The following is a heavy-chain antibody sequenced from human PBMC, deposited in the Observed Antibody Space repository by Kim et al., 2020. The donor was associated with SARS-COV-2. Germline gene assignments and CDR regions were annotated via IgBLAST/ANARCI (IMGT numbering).Heavy chain of an antibody. CDR3: ARVLVDIVMKSPFDY. D-gene: IGHD5-12*01. CDR1: GFTFSSYG. Sequence: GGSLRLSCAASGFTFSSYGMHWVRQAPGKGLEWVAVISYDGSNKYYADSVKGRFTISRDNSKNTLDLQMNSLRAEDTAVYYCARVLVDIVMKSPFDYWG. V-gene: IGHV3-33*05. CDR2: ISYDGSNK. J-gene: IGHJ4*01.